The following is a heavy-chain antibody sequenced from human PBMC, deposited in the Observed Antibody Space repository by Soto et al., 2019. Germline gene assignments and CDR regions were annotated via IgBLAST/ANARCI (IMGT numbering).Heavy chain of an antibody. Sequence: QVQLVQSGAEVKKPGASVKVSCKVSGYTLTELSMHWVRQAPGKGLEWMGGFDPEDGETIYAQKFQCRVTMTEDTSTDTAYMELSSLRSEDTAVYYCATVGLGWFGELLLQRHRNWFDPWGQGTLVTVSS. V-gene: IGHV1-24*01. CDR1: GYTLTELS. J-gene: IGHJ5*02. D-gene: IGHD3-10*01. CDR2: FDPEDGET. CDR3: ATVGLGWFGELLLQRHRNWFDP.